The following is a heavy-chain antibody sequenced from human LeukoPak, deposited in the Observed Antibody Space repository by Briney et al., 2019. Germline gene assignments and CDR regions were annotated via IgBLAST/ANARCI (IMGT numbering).Heavy chain of an antibody. J-gene: IGHJ6*02. V-gene: IGHV3-11*01. Sequence: PGASLRPSCAASGFTFSDYYVSSIRQAAGKGLEWVSYISSSGSTIYYADSMQGRFTMSRDNAKKSCYLQMNSLRAEDTAVYYCARDRYGMDVWGQGTTVTVSS. CDR1: GFTFSDYY. CDR2: ISSSGSTI. CDR3: ARDRYGMDV.